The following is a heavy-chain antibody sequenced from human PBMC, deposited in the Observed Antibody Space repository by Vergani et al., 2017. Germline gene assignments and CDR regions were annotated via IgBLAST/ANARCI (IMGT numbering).Heavy chain of an antibody. J-gene: IGHJ6*03. CDR1: GGSISSGGYS. V-gene: IGHV4-30-2*01. Sequence: QLQLQESGSGLVKPSQTLSLTCAVSGGSISSGGYSWSWIRQPPGKGLEWIGYIYHSGSTYYNPSLKSRVTISVDTSKNQFSLKLSSVTAADTAVYYCARTQSPKFWSGYYMDVWGKGTTVTVSS. CDR3: ARTQSPKFWSGYYMDV. CDR2: IYHSGST. D-gene: IGHD3-3*01.